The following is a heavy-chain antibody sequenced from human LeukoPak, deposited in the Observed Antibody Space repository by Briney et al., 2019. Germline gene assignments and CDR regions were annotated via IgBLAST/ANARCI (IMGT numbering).Heavy chain of an antibody. J-gene: IGHJ4*02. D-gene: IGHD3-10*01. V-gene: IGHV5-51*01. CDR3: ARQSRDGSKTRGYYFDH. CDR1: GYIFTDYW. CDR2: IYPADSDT. Sequence: GESLQISCQVSGYIFTDYWIGWVRQMPGKGLESMGIIYPADSDTAYSPFFQGQVTISADKSIRTVSLQWSSLKASDTAMYYCARQSRDGSKTRGYYFDHWGQGTLVTVSS.